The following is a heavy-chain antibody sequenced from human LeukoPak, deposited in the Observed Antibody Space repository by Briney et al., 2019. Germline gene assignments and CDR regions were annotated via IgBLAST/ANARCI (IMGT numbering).Heavy chain of an antibody. V-gene: IGHV3-21*01. CDR3: ARDGWYYDSSDKPYYFDY. J-gene: IGHJ4*02. CDR1: GFTFSSYS. CDR2: ISSSSSYI. Sequence: GGSLRLSCAASGFTFSSYSMNWVRQAPGKGLEWVSSISSSSSYIYYADSVKGRFTTSRDNAKNSLYLQMNSLRAEDTAVYYCARDGWYYDSSDKPYYFDYWGQGTLVTVSS. D-gene: IGHD3-22*01.